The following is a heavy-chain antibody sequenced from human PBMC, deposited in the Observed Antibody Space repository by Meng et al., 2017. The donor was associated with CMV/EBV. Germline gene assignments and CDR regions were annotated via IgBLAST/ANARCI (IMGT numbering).Heavy chain of an antibody. J-gene: IGHJ6*02. CDR2: IYSGGST. V-gene: IGHV3-66*02. CDR3: ARAEVEYQLQPYYYGMDV. D-gene: IGHD2-2*01. CDR1: GFTVSSNY. Sequence: GESLKISCAASGFTVSSNYMSWVRQAPGKGLEWVSVIYSGGSTYYADSVKGRFTISRDNSKNTLYLQMNSLRAEDTAVYYCARAEVEYQLQPYYYGMDVWGQGTTVTVSS.